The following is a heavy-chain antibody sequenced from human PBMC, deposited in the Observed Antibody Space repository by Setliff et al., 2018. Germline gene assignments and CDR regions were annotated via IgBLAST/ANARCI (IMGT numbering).Heavy chain of an antibody. Sequence: ASVKVSCKASGYTFTSYGISWVRQAPGQGLEWMGWISAYNGNTNYAQKLQGRVTMTTDTSTSTAYMELRSLRSDDTAVYYCARGVGPPDEAIWFGAYMDVWGQGTTVTVSS. V-gene: IGHV1-18*01. D-gene: IGHD3-10*01. CDR3: ARGVGPPDEAIWFGAYMDV. CDR1: GYTFTSYG. CDR2: ISAYNGNT. J-gene: IGHJ6*02.